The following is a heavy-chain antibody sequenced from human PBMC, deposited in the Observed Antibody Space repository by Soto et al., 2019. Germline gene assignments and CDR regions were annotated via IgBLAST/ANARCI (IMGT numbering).Heavy chain of an antibody. J-gene: IGHJ5*02. V-gene: IGHV1-24*01. CDR3: ARGTLSVVPAAISTYNWFDP. D-gene: IGHD2-2*01. CDR1: GYTLTELS. CDR2: FDPEDGET. Sequence: ASVKVSCKVSGYTLTELSMHWVRQAPGKGLEWMGGFDPEDGETIYAQKFQGRVTITADESTSTAYMELSSLRSEDTAVYYCARGTLSVVPAAISTYNWFDPWGQGTLVTVSS.